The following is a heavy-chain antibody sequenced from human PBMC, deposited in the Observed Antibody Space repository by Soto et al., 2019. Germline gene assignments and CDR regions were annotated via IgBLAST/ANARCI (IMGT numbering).Heavy chain of an antibody. V-gene: IGHV3-7*05. CDR2: VKQDGSEI. D-gene: IGHD6-19*01. CDR1: GFTFSNHW. J-gene: IGHJ4*02. Sequence: PGGSLRLSCAASGFTFSNHWMTWVRQAPGKGLEWVASVKQDGSEIYYGDYVKGRFTISRDNAKNSLFLQLNSLRAEDTAMYYCARDPGISSGWYYFDYWGQGTLVTVSS. CDR3: ARDPGISSGWYYFDY.